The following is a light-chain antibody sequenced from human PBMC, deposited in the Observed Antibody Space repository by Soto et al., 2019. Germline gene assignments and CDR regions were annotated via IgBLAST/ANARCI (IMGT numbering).Light chain of an antibody. J-gene: IGKJ5*01. V-gene: IGKV1-33*01. Sequence: DIQMTQSPSSLSASVGDRVTITCQASQDITNYLNWYQQKPGKAPKLLIHDSSNLETGVPSRFSGSGSGTYFSLTITSLQPEDIATYYCQQYDTLPLTFGQGTRLEIK. CDR3: QQYDTLPLT. CDR2: DSS. CDR1: QDITNY.